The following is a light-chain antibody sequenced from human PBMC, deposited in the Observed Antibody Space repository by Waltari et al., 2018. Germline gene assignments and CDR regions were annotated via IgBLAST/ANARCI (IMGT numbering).Light chain of an antibody. CDR1: TNDVGNYDL. Sequence: QPVLTQVASVSGSPGQSITIACIGTTNDVGNYDLVSWYQERPGKAPKLILYEVNKRPSGISSRFSGSKSGSTASLTISGLQADDEGDYYCCSYAGTDEFYWVFGGGTRLTVL. J-gene: IGLJ3*02. CDR3: CSYAGTDEFYWV. V-gene: IGLV2-23*02. CDR2: EVN.